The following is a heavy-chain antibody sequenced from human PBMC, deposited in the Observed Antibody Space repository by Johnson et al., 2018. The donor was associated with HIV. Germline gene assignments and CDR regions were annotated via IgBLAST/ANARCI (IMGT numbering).Heavy chain of an antibody. V-gene: IGHV3-33*06. CDR1: GFTFSSYG. CDR2: IWYDGSNK. CDR3: AKNGARGDALDI. J-gene: IGHJ3*02. D-gene: IGHD2-8*01. Sequence: QVQLVESGGGVVQPGRSLRLSCAASGFTFSSYGMHWVRQAPGKGLEWVAVIWYDGSNKYYADSVKGRFTISRDNSKNTLYLQMNSLRAEDTAVYYCAKNGARGDALDIWGQGTMVTVSS.